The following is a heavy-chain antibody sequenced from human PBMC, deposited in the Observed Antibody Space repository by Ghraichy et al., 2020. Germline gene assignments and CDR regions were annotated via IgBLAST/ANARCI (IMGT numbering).Heavy chain of an antibody. CDR1: GYTFTSYG. CDR3: ARTSITMVRGVIRPFDP. CDR2: ISAYNGKT. V-gene: IGHV1-18*01. D-gene: IGHD3-10*01. Sequence: ASVKVSWKASGYTFTSYGISWVRQAPGQGLEWMGWISAYNGKTNYAQKLQGRVTMTTDTSTSTAYMELGSLRSDDTAVYYCARTSITMVRGVIRPFDPWGQGTLVTVSS. J-gene: IGHJ5*02.